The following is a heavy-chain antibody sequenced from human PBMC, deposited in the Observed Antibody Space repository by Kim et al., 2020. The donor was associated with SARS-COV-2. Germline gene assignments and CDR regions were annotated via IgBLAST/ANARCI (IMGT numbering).Heavy chain of an antibody. CDR3: TRSEGRGSWHQFDY. CDR1: SDSISSYY. Sequence: SETLSLTCTLSSDSISSYYWSWIRQLPGKGLEWLGYIYYSGSTDYNPSLKSRVTISWDTSKNQVSLDVTSVSAADTAVYYCTRSEGRGSWHQFDYWGQGMLVTVSS. CDR2: IYYSGST. J-gene: IGHJ4*02. D-gene: IGHD6-13*01. V-gene: IGHV4-59*01.